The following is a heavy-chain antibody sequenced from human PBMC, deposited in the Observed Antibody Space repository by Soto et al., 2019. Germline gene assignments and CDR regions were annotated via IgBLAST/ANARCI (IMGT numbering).Heavy chain of an antibody. D-gene: IGHD2-8*01. CDR3: AREGIYCTNGVCLDNWFDP. V-gene: IGHV4-59*12. J-gene: IGHJ5*02. CDR1: GGSISSYY. Sequence: SETLSLTCTVSGGSISSYYWSWIRQPPGKGLEWIGYIYYSESTNYNPSLKSRVIISVDTSKNQFSLRLSSVTAADTAVYYCAREGIYCTNGVCLDNWFDPWGQGTLVTVSS. CDR2: IYYSEST.